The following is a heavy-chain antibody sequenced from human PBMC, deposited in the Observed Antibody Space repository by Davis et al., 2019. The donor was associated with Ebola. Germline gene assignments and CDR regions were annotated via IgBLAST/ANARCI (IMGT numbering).Heavy chain of an antibody. Sequence: MPSETLSLTCTVSGGSVSSGSYYWSWIRQPPGKGLEWIGYIYYSGSTNSNPSLKSRVTISVDTSKNQFSLKLSSVTAADTAVYYCPRLADYYYYGMDVWGQGTTVTVSS. J-gene: IGHJ6*02. D-gene: IGHD6-6*01. V-gene: IGHV4-61*01. CDR2: IYYSGST. CDR3: PRLADYYYYGMDV. CDR1: GGSVSSGSYY.